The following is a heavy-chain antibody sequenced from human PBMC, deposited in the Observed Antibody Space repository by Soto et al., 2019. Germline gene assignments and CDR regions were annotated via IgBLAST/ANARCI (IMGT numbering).Heavy chain of an antibody. CDR1: GGSISSYY. V-gene: IGHV4-59*01. J-gene: IGHJ4*02. CDR2: IYYSGST. CDR3: ARDLAGEPHYFDY. Sequence: LSLTCTVSGGSISSYYWSWIPQPPGKGLEWIGYIYYSGSTNYNPSLKSRVTISVDTSKNQFSLKLSSVTAADTAVYYCARDLAGEPHYFDYWGQGTLVTVSS. D-gene: IGHD3-16*01.